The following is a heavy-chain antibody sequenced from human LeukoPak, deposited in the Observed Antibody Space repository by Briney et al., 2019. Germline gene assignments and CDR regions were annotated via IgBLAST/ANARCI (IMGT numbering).Heavy chain of an antibody. Sequence: GGSLRLSCAASGFTFSSYSMNWVRQAPGKGLEWVSSISSSSSYIYYADSLKGRFTISRDNAKNSLYLQMNSLRAEDTAVYYCARDSEVYAPGHYYYYYMDVWGKGTTVTVSS. CDR2: ISSSSSYI. V-gene: IGHV3-21*01. CDR3: ARDSEVYAPGHYYYYYMDV. J-gene: IGHJ6*03. CDR1: GFTFSSYS. D-gene: IGHD2-8*01.